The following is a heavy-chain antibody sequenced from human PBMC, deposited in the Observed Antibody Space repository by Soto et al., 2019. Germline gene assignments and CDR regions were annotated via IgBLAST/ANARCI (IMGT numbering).Heavy chain of an antibody. V-gene: IGHV4-4*02. CDR1: SGSISSSNW. CDR3: ASYDRQQLLDAEYFQH. CDR2: IYHSGST. D-gene: IGHD6-13*01. J-gene: IGHJ1*01. Sequence: QVQLQESGPGLVKPSGTLSLTCAVSSGSISSSNWWSWVRQPPGKGLEWIGEIYHSGSTNYNPSLKSRVTISVDKSKNQFSRKLSSVTAADTAVYYCASYDRQQLLDAEYFQHWGQGTLVAVSS.